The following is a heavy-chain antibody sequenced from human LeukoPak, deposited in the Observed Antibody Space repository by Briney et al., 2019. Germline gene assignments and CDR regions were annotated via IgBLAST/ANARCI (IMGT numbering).Heavy chain of an antibody. CDR1: GFTFRSYG. CDR3: ARGNYGESSTFDY. CDR2: IWYDGSKK. V-gene: IGHV3-33*01. D-gene: IGHD4-17*01. Sequence: TGGSLRLSCAASGFTFRSYGMHWVRQAPGKGLEWVAVIWYDGSKKYYVDSVKGRFTISRDNSKNTLYLQMNSLRAEDTAVYYCARGNYGESSTFDYGGQGTLVTVSS. J-gene: IGHJ4*02.